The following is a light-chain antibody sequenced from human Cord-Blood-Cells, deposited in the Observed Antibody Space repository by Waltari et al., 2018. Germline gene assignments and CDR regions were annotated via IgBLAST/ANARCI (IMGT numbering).Light chain of an antibody. CDR3: QQYYSYPWT. J-gene: IGKJ1*01. CDR1: QVISSY. CDR2: AAS. V-gene: IGKV1-8*01. Sequence: AIRITQSQSSLSASTGDRVTITCRASQVISSYLAWYQQKPGKAPKLLIYAASTLQGGVPSRFSGSGSGTDFTLTISCLQSEDFATYYCQQYYSYPWTFGQGTKVEIK.